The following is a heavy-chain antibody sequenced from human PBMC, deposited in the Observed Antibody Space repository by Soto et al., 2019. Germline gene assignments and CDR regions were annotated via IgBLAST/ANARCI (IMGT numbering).Heavy chain of an antibody. CDR2: TYYRSKWYN. CDR3: ARREQLVPGYNWFDP. D-gene: IGHD6-6*01. V-gene: IGHV6-1*01. Sequence: SQTLSLTCAISGDSVSSNSAAWNWIRQSPSRGLEWLGRTYYRSKWYNDYAVSVKSRITITPDTSKNQFSLQLNSVTPEDTAVYYSARREQLVPGYNWFDPWGQRTLAPVSS. J-gene: IGHJ5*02. CDR1: GDSVSSNSAA.